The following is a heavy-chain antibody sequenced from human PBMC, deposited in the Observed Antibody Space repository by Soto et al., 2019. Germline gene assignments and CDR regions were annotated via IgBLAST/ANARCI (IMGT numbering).Heavy chain of an antibody. CDR1: GFTFSSYA. J-gene: IGHJ4*02. Sequence: GGSLRLSCAASGFTFSSYAMSWVRQAPGKGLEWVSAISGSGGSTYYADSVKGRFTISRDNSKNTLYLQMNSLRAEDTAVYYCAKLPFWDITTRDYFDYWGQGTLVTVSS. CDR3: AKLPFWDITTRDYFDY. D-gene: IGHD3-22*01. CDR2: ISGSGGST. V-gene: IGHV3-23*01.